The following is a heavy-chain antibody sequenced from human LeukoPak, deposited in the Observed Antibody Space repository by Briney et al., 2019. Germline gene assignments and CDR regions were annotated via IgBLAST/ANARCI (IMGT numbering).Heavy chain of an antibody. CDR3: YYGSGSYDLKHYYYYMDV. CDR2: ISSSSSYI. CDR1: GFTFSSYS. D-gene: IGHD3-10*01. J-gene: IGHJ6*03. Sequence: PGGSLRLSCAASGFTFSSYSMNWVRQAPGKGLEWVSSISSSSSYIYYADSVKGRFTISRDNAKNSLYLQMNSLRAEDTAVYYCYYGSGSYDLKHYYYYMDVWGKGTTVTVSS. V-gene: IGHV3-21*01.